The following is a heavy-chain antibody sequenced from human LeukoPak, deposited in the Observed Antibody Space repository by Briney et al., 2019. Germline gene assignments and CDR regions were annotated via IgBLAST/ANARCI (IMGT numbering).Heavy chain of an antibody. V-gene: IGHV3-23*01. CDR2: ISNSDDST. CDR1: GFPFSSYA. CDR3: AKDAFGESDY. D-gene: IGHD3-10*01. J-gene: IGHJ4*02. Sequence: GGSLRLSCAASGFPFSSYAMSWVRQAPGKGPEWVSTISNSDDSTYYADSVKGRFTISRDNSKNTLYLQMNSLRAEDTAVYYCAKDAFGESDYWGQGTLVTVSS.